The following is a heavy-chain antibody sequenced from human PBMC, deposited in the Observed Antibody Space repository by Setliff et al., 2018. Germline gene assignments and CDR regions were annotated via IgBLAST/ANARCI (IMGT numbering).Heavy chain of an antibody. CDR1: GYSISSGYY. V-gene: IGHV4-38-2*02. J-gene: IGHJ5*02. D-gene: IGHD3-10*01. CDR2: IYHSGST. CDR3: ARTRRITKSGGWFDP. Sequence: PSETLSLTCTVSGYSISSGYYWGWIRQPPGKGLEWIGSIYHSGSTYYSPSLKSRVTISVDTSKNQFSLKLSSVTAADTAVYYCARTRRITKSGGWFDPWGQGTLVTVSS.